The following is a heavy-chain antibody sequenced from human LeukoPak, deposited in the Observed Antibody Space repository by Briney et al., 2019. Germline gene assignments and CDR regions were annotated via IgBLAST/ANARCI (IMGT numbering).Heavy chain of an antibody. CDR1: GGSVSSGNYC. J-gene: IGHJ3*02. Sequence: SETLSLTCTVSGGSVSSGNYCWSWIRQPPGKGLEWIGYIYYSGSTNYNPSLKSRVTISVDTSKNQFSLKLSSVTAADTAVYYCARAYAFDIWGQGTMDTVSS. CDR3: ARAYAFDI. V-gene: IGHV4-61*01. CDR2: IYYSGST.